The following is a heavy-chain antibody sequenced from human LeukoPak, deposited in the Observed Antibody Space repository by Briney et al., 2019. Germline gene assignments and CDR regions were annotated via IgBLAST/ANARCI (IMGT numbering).Heavy chain of an antibody. D-gene: IGHD1-26*01. V-gene: IGHV3-53*01. CDR1: GFAVSNSD. J-gene: IGHJ4*02. Sequence: GGSLRLSCAASGFAVSNSDMNWVRQAPGKGLEWVSGVQRSSSIYYADSVKGRFTISRDNSKNTVDLQINSLRAEDTAVYFCLSLGGDSVGYGGQGTLVTVSS. CDR2: VQRSSSI. CDR3: LSLGGDSVGY.